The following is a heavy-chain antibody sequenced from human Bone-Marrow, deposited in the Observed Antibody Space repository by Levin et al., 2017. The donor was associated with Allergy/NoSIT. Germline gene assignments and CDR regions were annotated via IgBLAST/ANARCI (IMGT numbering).Heavy chain of an antibody. J-gene: IGHJ4*02. D-gene: IGHD6-19*01. V-gene: IGHV3-30-3*01. CDR3: ARDGTGYSSGWYWLAY. CDR2: ISYDGSNK. CDR1: GFTFSSYA. Sequence: PGGSLRLSCAASGFTFSSYAMHWVRQAPGKGLEWVAVISYDGSNKYYADSVKGRFTISRDNSKNTLYLQMNSLRAEDTAVYYCARDGTGYSSGWYWLAYWGQGTLVTVSS.